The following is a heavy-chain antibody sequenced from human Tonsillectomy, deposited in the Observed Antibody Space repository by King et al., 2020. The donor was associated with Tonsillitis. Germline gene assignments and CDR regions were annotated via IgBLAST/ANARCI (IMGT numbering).Heavy chain of an antibody. D-gene: IGHD3-16*02. CDR2: ISYDGSNK. CDR3: ARGGYYDYVWGSYRRPFDY. Sequence: VQLVESGGGVVQPGRSLRLSCAASGFTFSSYAMHWVRQAPGTGLEWVAVISYDGSNKYYADSVKGRFTISRDNSKNTLYLQMNSLRAEDTAVYYCARGGYYDYVWGSYRRPFDYWGQGTLVTVSS. V-gene: IGHV3-30*04. CDR1: GFTFSSYA. J-gene: IGHJ4*02.